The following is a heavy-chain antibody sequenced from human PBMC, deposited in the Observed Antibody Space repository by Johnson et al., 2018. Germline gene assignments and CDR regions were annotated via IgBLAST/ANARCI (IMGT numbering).Heavy chain of an antibody. Sequence: EVQLVESGGGLAQPGGSLRLSCVGSGFSFSSYAMRWVRQAPGKGLEWVSDISGSGGRTIYADSVKGRFIISRDNPKNTVYLQMNSLRAEDKAVYYCAKDADDILNGYYVRMVIEDVWGQGTTVTVSS. CDR3: AKDADDILNGYYVRMVIEDV. V-gene: IGHV3-23*04. J-gene: IGHJ6*02. CDR1: GFSFSSYA. D-gene: IGHD3-9*01. CDR2: ISGSGGRT.